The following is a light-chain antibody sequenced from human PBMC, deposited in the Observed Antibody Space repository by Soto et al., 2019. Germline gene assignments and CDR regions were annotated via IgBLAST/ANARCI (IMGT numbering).Light chain of an antibody. Sequence: QSVLTKPASVSGSPGQSITISFTGTSSDVGGYNYVSWYQQQSGKAPKLMIHEVSNRPSGVSNRFSGSKSGNTASLTISGLQAEDEADYYCSSYTSSRAYVFGIGTKVTVL. V-gene: IGLV2-14*01. CDR3: SSYTSSRAYV. J-gene: IGLJ1*01. CDR2: EVS. CDR1: SSDVGGYNY.